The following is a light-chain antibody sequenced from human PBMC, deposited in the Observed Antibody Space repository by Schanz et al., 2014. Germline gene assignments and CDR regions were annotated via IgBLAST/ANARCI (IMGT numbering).Light chain of an antibody. V-gene: IGKV3-20*01. CDR3: QQSYSTPGT. CDR1: QSVSSTY. CDR2: GAS. Sequence: EIVLTQSPGTLSLSPGERATLSCRASQSVSSTYLAWYQQKPGQAPRLLIYGASSRATGIPDRFSGSGSGTDFTLTISRLEPEDFAVYYCQQSYSTPGTFGQGTRLEIK. J-gene: IGKJ5*01.